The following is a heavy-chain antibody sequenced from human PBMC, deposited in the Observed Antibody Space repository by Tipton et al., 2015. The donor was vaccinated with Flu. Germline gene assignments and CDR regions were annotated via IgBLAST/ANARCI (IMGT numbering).Heavy chain of an antibody. V-gene: IGHV3-23*01. CDR1: GFTFSSYA. CDR3: AKVIPELVSGLDY. CDR2: ISGGGGTT. J-gene: IGHJ4*02. D-gene: IGHD5/OR15-5a*01. Sequence: GSLRLSCAASGFTFSSYAMSWVRQAPGKGLEWVATISGGGGTTYFADSLKGRFTISSDISKNTLYLQMNSLRAEDTAVYYCAKVIPELVSGLDYWGQGTLVTVSS.